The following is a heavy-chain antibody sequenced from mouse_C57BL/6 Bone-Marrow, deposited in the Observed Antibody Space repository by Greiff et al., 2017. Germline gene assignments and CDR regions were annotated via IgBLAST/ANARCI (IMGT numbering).Heavy chain of an antibody. CDR3: ARERLRRGLYAMDY. CDR2: ISDGGSYT. D-gene: IGHD2-4*01. Sequence: EVKLMESGGGLVKPGGSLKLSCAASGFTFSSYAMSWVRQTPEKRLEWVATISDGGSYTYYPDNVKGRFTISRDNAKNNLYLQRSHLKSEDTAMYYCARERLRRGLYAMDYWGQGTSVTVSS. J-gene: IGHJ4*01. V-gene: IGHV5-4*01. CDR1: GFTFSSYA.